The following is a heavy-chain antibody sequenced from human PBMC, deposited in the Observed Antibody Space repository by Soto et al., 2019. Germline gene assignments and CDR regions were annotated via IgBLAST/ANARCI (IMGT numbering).Heavy chain of an antibody. CDR1: GGSVSSGCYY. V-gene: IGHV4-61*01. CDR2: IYYSEST. Sequence: SETLSLTRTVSGGSVSSGCYYWSWIRQPPGKGLEWIGYIYYSESTNYNPTLKSRVTISVDTSKNQFSLKLSSVTAADTAVYYCAREGYGYSYGYWYYFDYWGQGTLVTVSS. J-gene: IGHJ4*02. CDR3: AREGYGYSYGYWYYFDY. D-gene: IGHD5-18*01.